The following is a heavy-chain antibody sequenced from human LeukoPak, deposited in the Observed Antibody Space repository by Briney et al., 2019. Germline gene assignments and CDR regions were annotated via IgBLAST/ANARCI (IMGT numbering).Heavy chain of an antibody. CDR2: ISYDGSNK. CDR1: GFTFSSYG. V-gene: IGHV3-30-3*02. Sequence: GGSLRLSCAASGFTFSSYGMHWVRQAPGKGLEWVAVISYDGSNKYYADSVKGRFTISRDNSKNTLYLQMNSLRAEDTAVYYCAKTYYYDSSGYYYDYWGQGTLVTVSS. D-gene: IGHD3-22*01. J-gene: IGHJ4*02. CDR3: AKTYYYDSSGYYYDY.